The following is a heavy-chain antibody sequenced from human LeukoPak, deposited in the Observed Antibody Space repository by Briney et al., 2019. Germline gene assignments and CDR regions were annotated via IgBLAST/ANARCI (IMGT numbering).Heavy chain of an antibody. Sequence: GGSLRLSCAASGFTFSIYWMSWVRQAPGKGLEWVANIKQDGSEKYYVDSVKGRFTISRDNAKNSLYLQMNSLRAEDTAVYYCARGLLYRDYWGQGTLVTVSS. D-gene: IGHD3-3*01. V-gene: IGHV3-7*04. CDR3: ARGLLYRDY. CDR2: IKQDGSEK. CDR1: GFTFSIYW. J-gene: IGHJ4*02.